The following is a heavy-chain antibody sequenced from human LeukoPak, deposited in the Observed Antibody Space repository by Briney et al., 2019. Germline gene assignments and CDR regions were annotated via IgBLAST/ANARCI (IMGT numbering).Heavy chain of an antibody. CDR2: IDWDDDK. Sequence: SGPALVKPTQTLTLTCTFSGFSLRTTGMCVAWIRQPPGKALEWLALIDWDDDKFYSTSLKTRLTISKDTSKNQVVLTMTNMDPVDTATYYCARILSVGDRGFDAFDIWGPGTMVTVSS. CDR1: GFSLRTTGMC. J-gene: IGHJ3*02. V-gene: IGHV2-70*01. D-gene: IGHD3-16*01. CDR3: ARILSVGDRGFDAFDI.